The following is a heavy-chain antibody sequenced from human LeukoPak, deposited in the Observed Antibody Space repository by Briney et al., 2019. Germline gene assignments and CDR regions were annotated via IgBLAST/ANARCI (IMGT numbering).Heavy chain of an antibody. CDR1: GFTFSSHG. Sequence: PGGSLSLSCAASGFTFSSHGMHWVRQAPGKGLEWVAVIRYDGSNKYYADSEKGGFTISRDNSKNTVYLQMNSLRAEDTAVYYCAKGSRRWTLDYWGQGTLVTVSS. D-gene: IGHD6-13*01. V-gene: IGHV3-30*02. CDR2: IRYDGSNK. CDR3: AKGSRRWTLDY. J-gene: IGHJ4*02.